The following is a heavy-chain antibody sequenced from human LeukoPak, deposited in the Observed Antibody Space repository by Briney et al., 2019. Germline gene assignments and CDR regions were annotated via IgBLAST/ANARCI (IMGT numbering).Heavy chain of an antibody. CDR2: IYSGGST. D-gene: IGHD1-14*01. CDR1: GISVSSNY. V-gene: IGHV3-53*01. CDR3: ARDMSPWETRNPDAFDI. Sequence: GGSLRPSCAASGISVSSNYMNWVRQAPGKGLEWVSVIYSGGSTYYADSVEGRFTISRDNSKNTLYLHMNSLRAEDTAVYYCARDMSPWETRNPDAFDIWGQGTMVTVSS. J-gene: IGHJ3*02.